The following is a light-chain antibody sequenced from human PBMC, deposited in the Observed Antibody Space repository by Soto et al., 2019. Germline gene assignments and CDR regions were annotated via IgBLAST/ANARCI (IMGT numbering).Light chain of an antibody. V-gene: IGKV1-5*01. CDR3: QQYGSSK. CDR1: QSISSW. J-gene: IGKJ1*01. Sequence: DIQMTQSPSTLSASVGDRVTITCRASQSISSWLAWYQQKPGKAPKLLIHDASSLESGVPSRFSGSGSGTEFTLTISSLQPEDFAVYYCQQYGSSKFGQGTKVDIK. CDR2: DAS.